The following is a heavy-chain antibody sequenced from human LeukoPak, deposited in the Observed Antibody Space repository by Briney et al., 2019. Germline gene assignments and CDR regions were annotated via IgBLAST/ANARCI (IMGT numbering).Heavy chain of an antibody. Sequence: PGGSLRLSYVASGFTFRLYAMNWPRQAPGKGLEWVLSISGGDANTYYADSVKGRFTISRDNSKSTVYLQMSSLRAEDTAGYYCAKDRGPYVAIDNNWFDPWGQGTQVTVSS. J-gene: IGHJ5*02. CDR1: GFTFRLYA. CDR2: ISGGDANT. CDR3: AKDRGPYVAIDNNWFDP. D-gene: IGHD3-10*02. V-gene: IGHV3-23*01.